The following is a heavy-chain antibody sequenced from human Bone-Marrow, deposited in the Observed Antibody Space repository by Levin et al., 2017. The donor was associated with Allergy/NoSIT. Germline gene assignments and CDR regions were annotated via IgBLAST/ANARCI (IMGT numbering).Heavy chain of an antibody. CDR1: GFTFGTYA. J-gene: IGHJ4*02. Sequence: EASVKVSCAASGFTFGTYAMTWVRQSPGKGLEWVSSISESDGSETDGSTYYAESVEGRFTISRDNFKNMLYLQMNSLRTEDTAIYYCTKEGLEAGLDYWGRGTLVTVSS. D-gene: IGHD6-13*01. CDR3: TKEGLEAGLDY. V-gene: IGHV3-23*01. CDR2: ISESDGSETDGST.